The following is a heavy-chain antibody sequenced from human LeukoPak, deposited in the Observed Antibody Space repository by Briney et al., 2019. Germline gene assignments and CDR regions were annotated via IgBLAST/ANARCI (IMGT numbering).Heavy chain of an antibody. V-gene: IGHV4-39*07. CDR2: IYYSGST. D-gene: IGHD3-3*01. CDR1: GGSISSSSYY. CDR3: ARDLGTGAFWSGPRGYYFDY. J-gene: IGHJ4*02. Sequence: SETLSLTCTVSGGSISSSSYYWGWLRQPPGKGLEWIGSIYYSGSTYYNPSLKSRVTISVDTSKNQFSLKLSSVTAADTAVYYCARDLGTGAFWSGPRGYYFDYWGQGTLVTVSS.